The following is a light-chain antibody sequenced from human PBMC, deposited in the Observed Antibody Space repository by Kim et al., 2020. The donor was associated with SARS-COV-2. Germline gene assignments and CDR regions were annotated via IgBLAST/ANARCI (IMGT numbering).Light chain of an antibody. CDR2: GKN. CDR1: SLRSYY. CDR3: NSRDSSGNRSG. V-gene: IGLV3-19*01. Sequence: SSELTQDPAVSVALGQTVRITCQGDSLRSYYASWYQQKPGQAPVLVIYGKNNRPSGLPDRFSGSSSGNTASLTITGAQAEDEADYYCNSRDSSGNRSGFG. J-gene: IGLJ2*01.